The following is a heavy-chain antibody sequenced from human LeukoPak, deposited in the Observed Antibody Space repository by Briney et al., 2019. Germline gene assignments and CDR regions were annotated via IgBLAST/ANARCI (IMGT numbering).Heavy chain of an antibody. CDR2: IWYDGSNK. CDR1: GFTFSSYG. CDR3: ARDRHSSGFLYYYYGMDV. J-gene: IGHJ6*02. D-gene: IGHD6-19*01. V-gene: IGHV3-33*01. Sequence: GGSLRLSCAASGFTFSSYGMHWVRQAPVKGVEWVAVIWYDGSNKYYADSVKGRFTISRDNSKNALYLQMNSLRAEDTAVYYCARDRHSSGFLYYYYGMDVWGQGTTVTVSS.